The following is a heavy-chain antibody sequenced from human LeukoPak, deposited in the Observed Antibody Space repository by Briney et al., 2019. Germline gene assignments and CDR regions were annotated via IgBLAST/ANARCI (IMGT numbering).Heavy chain of an antibody. Sequence: GGSLRLSCAASGFTFSSYWMSWVRQAPGKGLEWVANIKQDGSEKYYVDSVKGRFTVSRDNAKKSVYLQLNSLRVEDTAVYYCARGNNGAFDYWGQGSLVTVSS. CDR1: GFTFSSYW. V-gene: IGHV3-7*01. CDR2: IKQDGSEK. CDR3: ARGNNGAFDY. J-gene: IGHJ4*02. D-gene: IGHD4/OR15-4a*01.